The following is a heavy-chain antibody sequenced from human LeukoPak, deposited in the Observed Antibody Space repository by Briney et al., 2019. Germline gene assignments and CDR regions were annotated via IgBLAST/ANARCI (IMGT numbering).Heavy chain of an antibody. CDR3: AKDKGAHDSSGWYWGAFDI. Sequence: GRSLRLSCAASRFTFSSYGMHWVRQAPGKGLEWVAVIWYDGSNKYYADSVKGRFTISRDNSKNTLYLQMNSLRAEDTAVYYCAKDKGAHDSSGWYWGAFDIWGQGTMVTVSS. D-gene: IGHD6-19*01. V-gene: IGHV3-33*06. CDR1: RFTFSSYG. CDR2: IWYDGSNK. J-gene: IGHJ3*02.